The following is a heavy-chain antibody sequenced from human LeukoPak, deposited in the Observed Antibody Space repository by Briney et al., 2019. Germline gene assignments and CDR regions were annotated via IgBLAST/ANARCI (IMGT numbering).Heavy chain of an antibody. CDR2: VDHTGST. Sequence: SETLSLTCSVSDDSITMYYWTWIRQPPGKGLEWIGYVDHTGSTNFNPSLNGRVSISRDTTKNLFSLRLRSVTAADTAVYFCARGRVSSSTWYSAYYYYFYMDVWGKGTTVTVSS. V-gene: IGHV4-59*01. CDR3: ARGRVSSSTWYSAYYYYFYMDV. D-gene: IGHD1-1*01. J-gene: IGHJ6*03. CDR1: DDSITMYY.